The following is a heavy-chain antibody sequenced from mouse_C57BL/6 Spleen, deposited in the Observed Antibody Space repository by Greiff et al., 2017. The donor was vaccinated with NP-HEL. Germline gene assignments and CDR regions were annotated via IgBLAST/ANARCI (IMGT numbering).Heavy chain of an antibody. CDR2: ISYDGSN. CDR1: GYSITSGYY. V-gene: IGHV3-6*01. J-gene: IGHJ4*01. CDR3: AREPGAMDY. Sequence: EVKLQESGPGLVKPSQSLSLTCSVTGYSITSGYYWNWIRQFPGNKLEWMGYISYDGSNNYNPSLKNRISITRDTSKNQFFLKLNSVTTEDTATYYCAREPGAMDYWGQGTSVTVSS.